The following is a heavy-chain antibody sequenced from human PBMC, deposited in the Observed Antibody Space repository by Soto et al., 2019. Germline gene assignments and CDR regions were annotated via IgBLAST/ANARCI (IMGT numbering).Heavy chain of an antibody. V-gene: IGHV3-48*02. D-gene: IGHD6-13*01. CDR2: ISSSSSTI. CDR1: GFTFSSYS. Sequence: EVQLVESGGGLVQPGGSLRLSCAASGFTFSSYSMNWVRQAPGKGLEWVSYISSSSSTIYYADSVKGRFTISRDNAKNSLYLQMNSLRDEDTAVYYCARVEQQLVLEFGDNWFDPWGQGTLVTVSS. CDR3: ARVEQQLVLEFGDNWFDP. J-gene: IGHJ5*02.